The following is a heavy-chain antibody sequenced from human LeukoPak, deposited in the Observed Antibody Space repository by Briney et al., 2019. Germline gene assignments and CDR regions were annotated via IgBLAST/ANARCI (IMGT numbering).Heavy chain of an antibody. CDR3: ANRGYCSNGSCYWYFQH. V-gene: IGHV3-23*01. CDR2: ISGSGGNT. Sequence: PGGSLRLSCAASGFTFSSYAMSWVRQAPGKGLEWVSAISGSGGNTYYADSVKGRFTISRDNSKNTLYLEMSTLRVEDTAVYYCANRGYCSNGSCYWYFQHWGQGTLVTVSS. D-gene: IGHD2-15*01. CDR1: GFTFSSYA. J-gene: IGHJ1*01.